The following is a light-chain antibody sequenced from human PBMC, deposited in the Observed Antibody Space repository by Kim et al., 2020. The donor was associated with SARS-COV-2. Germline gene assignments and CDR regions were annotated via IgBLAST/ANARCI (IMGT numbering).Light chain of an antibody. V-gene: IGLV2-14*03. Sequence: PGRAPQLMIFDVSSRPSGVSNRFSGSKSGNTASLTISGLQAEDEDDYYCSSTSTSSTFVVFGGGTQLTVL. CDR2: DVS. J-gene: IGLJ2*01. CDR3: SSTSTSSTFVV.